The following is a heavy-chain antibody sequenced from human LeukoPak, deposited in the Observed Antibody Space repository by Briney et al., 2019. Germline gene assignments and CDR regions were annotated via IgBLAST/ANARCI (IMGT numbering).Heavy chain of an antibody. CDR3: ARGVKIEYSSSSRNWYFDR. D-gene: IGHD6-6*01. J-gene: IGHJ2*01. CDR2: IYYSGST. V-gene: IGHV4-59*08. CDR1: GGSISSYY. Sequence: SETLSLTCTVSGGSISSYYWSWIWQSPGEGLEWIGYIYYSGSTNYNPSLKSRVDTSKKQFSLKLSSVTAADTAVYYCARGVKIEYSSSSRNWYFDRWGRGTLVTVSS.